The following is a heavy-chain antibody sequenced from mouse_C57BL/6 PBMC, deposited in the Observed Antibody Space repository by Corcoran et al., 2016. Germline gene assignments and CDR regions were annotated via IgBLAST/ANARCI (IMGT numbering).Heavy chain of an antibody. J-gene: IGHJ1*03. Sequence: QVQLQQSGAELVKPGASVKISCKASGYAFSSYWMNWVKQRPGKGLEWIGQIYPGDGDTNYNGKFKGKATLTADKSSSTAYMQLSSLTSEDSAVYFCAREYGNDWYFDVWGTGTTVTVSS. CDR1: GYAFSSYW. V-gene: IGHV1-80*01. CDR3: AREYGNDWYFDV. D-gene: IGHD2-10*02. CDR2: IYPGDGDT.